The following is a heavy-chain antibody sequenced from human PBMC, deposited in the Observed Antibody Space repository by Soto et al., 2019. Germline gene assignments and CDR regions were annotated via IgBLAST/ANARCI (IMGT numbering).Heavy chain of an antibody. D-gene: IGHD6-19*01. CDR2: INNSGST. CDR1: GGSFRGYH. J-gene: IGHJ4*02. Sequence: QVQLQQWGAGLLKPSATMSLTCAVHGGSFRGYHWTWIRQPPGKGLEWIGEINNSGSTNDNPSLKSRVTISRDTSKNQFSLSLSSVTAADTAIYYCARGGYTSGWFRFWGQGILVTVSS. V-gene: IGHV4-34*01. CDR3: ARGGYTSGWFRF.